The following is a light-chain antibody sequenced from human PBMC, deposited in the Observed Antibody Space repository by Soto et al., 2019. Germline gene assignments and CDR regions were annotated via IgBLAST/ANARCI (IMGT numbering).Light chain of an antibody. J-gene: IGLJ2*01. V-gene: IGLV2-14*01. CDR2: DVS. CDR3: SSYTSSSTLVV. CDR1: SSDVGGYNY. Sequence: QSALTQPASVSGSPGQSITISCTGTSSDVGGYNYVSWYQQHPGKAPKLMIYDVSNRPSGVSNRFSGSKSGNTGSLTISGLQAEDEAEYYCSSYTSSSTLVVFGGGTKLTVL.